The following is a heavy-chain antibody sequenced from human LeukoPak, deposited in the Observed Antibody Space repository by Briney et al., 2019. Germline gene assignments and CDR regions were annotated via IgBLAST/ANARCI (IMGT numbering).Heavy chain of an antibody. V-gene: IGHV4-4*07. Sequence: PSETLSLTCTVSGGSISSSYWSWIRQPAGKGLEYIGRIYTSGSTNYKPSLKSRVTMSVDTSKNHFSLKLSSVTAADTALYYCAGSRYCSGGTCYATFDYWGQGTLVTVSS. J-gene: IGHJ4*02. D-gene: IGHD2-15*01. CDR2: IYTSGST. CDR3: AGSRYCSGGTCYATFDY. CDR1: GGSISSSY.